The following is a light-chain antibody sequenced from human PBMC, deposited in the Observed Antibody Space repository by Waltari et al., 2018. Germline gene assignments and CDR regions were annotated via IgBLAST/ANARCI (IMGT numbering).Light chain of an antibody. J-gene: IGLJ2*01. CDR2: QDS. V-gene: IGLV3-27*01. CDR1: VLAKKY. Sequence: SYELTQPSSVSVSPGQTASIPCSGDVLAKKYDRWFQQKPGQAPVLGIYQDSERPSGIPGRVSGSSSGTTVTLTISGAQVDDEADYYCFSAADNIVVFGGGTKLTVL. CDR3: FSAADNIVV.